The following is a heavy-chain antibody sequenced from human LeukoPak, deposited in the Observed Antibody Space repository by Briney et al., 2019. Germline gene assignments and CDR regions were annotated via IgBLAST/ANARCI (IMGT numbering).Heavy chain of an antibody. D-gene: IGHD5-12*01. CDR3: ARLVLSGSVDY. Sequence: GGSLRLSCTVSGFTFSSYSMNWVRQAPGKGLEWVSYISSSSSTIYYADSVKGRFTISRDNAKNSLYLQMNSLRAEDTAVYYCARLVLSGSVDYWGQGTLVTVSS. CDR2: ISSSSSTI. CDR1: GFTFSSYS. V-gene: IGHV3-48*04. J-gene: IGHJ4*02.